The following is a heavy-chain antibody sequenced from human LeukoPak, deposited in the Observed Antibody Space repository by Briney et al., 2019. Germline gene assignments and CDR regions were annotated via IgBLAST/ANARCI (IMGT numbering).Heavy chain of an antibody. J-gene: IGHJ4*02. CDR2: IYYSGST. Sequence: SETLSLTCTVSSGSISSYYWSWIWQPPGKGLEWIGYIYYSGSTNYNPSLKSRVTISVDTSKNQFSLKLSSVTAADTAVYYCARGVRWLQFSYFDYWGQGTLVTVSS. V-gene: IGHV4-59*12. D-gene: IGHD5-24*01. CDR1: SGSISSYY. CDR3: ARGVRWLQFSYFDY.